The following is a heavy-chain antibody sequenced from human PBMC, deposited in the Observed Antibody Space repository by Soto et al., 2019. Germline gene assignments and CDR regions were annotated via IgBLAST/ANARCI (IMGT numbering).Heavy chain of an antibody. V-gene: IGHV1-3*01. Sequence: ASVKVSCKASGYTFTSYAMHWVRQAPGQRLEWMGWINAGNGNTKYSQKFQGRVTITRDTSASTAYMELSSLRSEDTAVYYCARESSASITMIVGNWFDPWGQGTLVTVS. D-gene: IGHD3-22*01. CDR1: GYTFTSYA. J-gene: IGHJ5*02. CDR3: ARESSASITMIVGNWFDP. CDR2: INAGNGNT.